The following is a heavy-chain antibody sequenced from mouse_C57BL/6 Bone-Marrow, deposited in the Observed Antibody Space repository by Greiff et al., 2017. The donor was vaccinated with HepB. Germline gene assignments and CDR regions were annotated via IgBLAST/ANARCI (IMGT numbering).Heavy chain of an antibody. J-gene: IGHJ2*01. Sequence: EVMLVESGGGLVQPGGSMKLSCVASGFTFSNYWMNWVRQSPEKGLEWVAQIRLKSDNYATHYAESVKGRFTISRDDSKSSVYLQMNNLRAEDTGIYYCTGAVVAPLFDYWGQGTTLTVSS. CDR2: IRLKSDNYAT. CDR3: TGAVVAPLFDY. V-gene: IGHV6-3*01. D-gene: IGHD1-1*01. CDR1: GFTFSNYW.